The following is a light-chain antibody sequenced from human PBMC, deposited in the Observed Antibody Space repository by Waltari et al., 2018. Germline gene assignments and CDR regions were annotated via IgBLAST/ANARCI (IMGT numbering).Light chain of an antibody. CDR3: QQSYSPFRT. CDR2: AAS. V-gene: IGKV1-39*01. CDR1: QSISSH. Sequence: DIQMTQSPSSLSASVGDRVTITCLAGQSISSHLNWYQQKPGEAPKLLIFAASSLKSGVPSRFSGSGSGTDFTLTISSLQPEDFAVYYCQQSYSPFRTFGPGTKVESK. J-gene: IGKJ1*01.